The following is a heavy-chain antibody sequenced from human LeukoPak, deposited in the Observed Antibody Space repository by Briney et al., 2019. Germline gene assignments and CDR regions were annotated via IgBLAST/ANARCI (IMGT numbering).Heavy chain of an antibody. J-gene: IGHJ6*02. CDR3: ARVSYCTNGVCYPDYYYGMVV. Sequence: GGSLRLSCAASGFTFSSYAMHWVRQAPGKGLEWVAVISYDGSNKYYADSVKGRFTISRDNSKNTLYLQMNSLRAEDTAVYYCARVSYCTNGVCYPDYYYGMVVWGQGTTVTVSS. D-gene: IGHD2-8*01. V-gene: IGHV3-30-3*01. CDR2: ISYDGSNK. CDR1: GFTFSSYA.